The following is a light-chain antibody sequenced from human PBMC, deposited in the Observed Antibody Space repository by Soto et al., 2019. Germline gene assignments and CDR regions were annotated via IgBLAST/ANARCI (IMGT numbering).Light chain of an antibody. CDR3: QQRSSWPRS. Sequence: EIVLTQSPATVSLSPGERATLSCRASQSVSSYLAWYQQKPGQPPQLLIYDASNRATGIPARFSGSGSGTDFTLTINSLEPEDVAVYYWQQRSSWPRSFGQGTKVEI. CDR1: QSVSSY. V-gene: IGKV3-11*01. J-gene: IGKJ1*01. CDR2: DAS.